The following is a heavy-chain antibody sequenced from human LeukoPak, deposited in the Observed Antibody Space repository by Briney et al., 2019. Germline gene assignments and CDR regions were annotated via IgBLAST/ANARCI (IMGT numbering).Heavy chain of an antibody. D-gene: IGHD6-25*01. CDR1: GFTSSSYS. CDR2: ISSSSSYI. Sequence: PGGSLRLSCAASGFTSSSYSMNWVRQAPGKGLEWVSSISSSSSYIYYADSVKGRFTISRDNAKNSLYLQMNSLRAEDTAVYYCARARAAMAVPWNYWGQGTLVTVSS. J-gene: IGHJ4*02. CDR3: ARARAAMAVPWNY. V-gene: IGHV3-21*01.